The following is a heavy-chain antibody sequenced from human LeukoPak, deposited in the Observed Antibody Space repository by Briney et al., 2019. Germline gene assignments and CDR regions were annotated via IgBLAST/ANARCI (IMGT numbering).Heavy chain of an antibody. CDR2: INQSGST. V-gene: IGHV4-34*01. D-gene: IGHD3-16*02. CDR1: GGSFSGND. Sequence: SETLSLTCAAYGGSFSGNDWSWIRQPPGKGLEWIGEINQSGSTSSNASFKSRVPISLDKSKNQFSLNLKYVTAADTALYYCSRVSFDTRGHDAFDLWGQGTLVTVSP. CDR3: SRVSFDTRGHDAFDL. J-gene: IGHJ3*01.